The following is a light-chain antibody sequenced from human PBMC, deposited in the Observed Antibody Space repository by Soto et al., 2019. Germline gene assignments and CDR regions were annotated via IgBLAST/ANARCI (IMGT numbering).Light chain of an antibody. Sequence: EIVVTQSPATLSASPGERVTLSCRASQFVSRRLAWYQQRLGQVPRLLIYDTSTRAPGISARFSGSGSGTEFTLTISSLQSEDFAVPYCQEYIHWPPGMFGPGTKVDIK. CDR3: QEYIHWPPGM. V-gene: IGKV3-15*01. J-gene: IGKJ1*01. CDR1: QFVSRR. CDR2: DTS.